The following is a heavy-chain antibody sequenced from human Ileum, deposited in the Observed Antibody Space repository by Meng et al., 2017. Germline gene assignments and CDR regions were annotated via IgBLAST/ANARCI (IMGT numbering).Heavy chain of an antibody. CDR1: VDSISSGNHY. J-gene: IGHJ5*02. CDR2: FYFCGGT. CDR3: ARYYYDSSGVTWFDP. Sequence: LLAQCPRLVTPSPPRTLTATGSVDSISSGNHYSTGGRQPPGKGREELGYFYFCGGTYYNLSLKSRISITVDTPEKQFSLMMISVTAADTAVYYCARYYYDSSGVTWFDPWGQGTLVTVSS. V-gene: IGHV4-30-4*01. D-gene: IGHD3-22*01.